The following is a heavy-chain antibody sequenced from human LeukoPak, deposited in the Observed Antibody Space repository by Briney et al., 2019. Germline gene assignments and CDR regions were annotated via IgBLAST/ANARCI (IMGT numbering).Heavy chain of an antibody. V-gene: IGHV3-74*01. J-gene: IGHJ3*02. CDR3: ATQYGDYRTHAFDI. D-gene: IGHD4-17*01. CDR1: GFTFSNYW. Sequence: GGSLRLSCAASGFTFSNYWMHWVRQAPGKGLVWVSRISSDESITSYADSVKGRFTISRDNAKNTLFLQMNSLRAEDTAVYYCATQYGDYRTHAFDIWGQGTMVTVSS. CDR2: ISSDESIT.